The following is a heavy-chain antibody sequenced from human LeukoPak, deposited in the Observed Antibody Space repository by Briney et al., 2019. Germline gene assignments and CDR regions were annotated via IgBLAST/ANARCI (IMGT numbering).Heavy chain of an antibody. V-gene: IGHV4-61*05. Sequence: SETLSLTCTVSGGSISSSSYYWGWIRQPPGKGLEWIGYIYYSGSTNYNPSLKSRVTISVDTSKNQFSLKLSSVTAADTAVYYCARRHGYCSGGSCSGSWFDPWGQGTLVTVSS. CDR2: IYYSGST. J-gene: IGHJ5*02. CDR3: ARRHGYCSGGSCSGSWFDP. D-gene: IGHD2-15*01. CDR1: GGSISSSSYY.